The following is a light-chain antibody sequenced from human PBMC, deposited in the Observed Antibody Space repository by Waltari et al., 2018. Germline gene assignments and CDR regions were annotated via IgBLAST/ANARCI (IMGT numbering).Light chain of an antibody. CDR1: QTISRY. V-gene: IGKV1-39*01. J-gene: IGKJ1*01. Sequence: DIQMTQSPSSLSASVGDRVTITCRASQTISRYLNWYQQKPGKAPNLLISAASNRATGIPARFSGSGSGTDFTLTISSLEPEDFAVYYCQQRSNWPPWTFGQGTKVEIK. CDR2: AAS. CDR3: QQRSNWPPWT.